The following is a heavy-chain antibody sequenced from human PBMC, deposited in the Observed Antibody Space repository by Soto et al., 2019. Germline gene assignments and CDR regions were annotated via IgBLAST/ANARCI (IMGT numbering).Heavy chain of an antibody. Sequence: PSETLSLTCTVSGASISGFYWSWIRKSAGKGLEWIGRIYATGTTDYNPSLKSRVMMSVDTSKKQFSLKLRSVTAADTAVYYCVGDETKTLRACFEHWCQG. V-gene: IGHV4-4*07. CDR2: IYATGTT. CDR3: VGDETKTLRACFEH. J-gene: IGHJ5*02. CDR1: GASISGFY. D-gene: IGHD1-1*01.